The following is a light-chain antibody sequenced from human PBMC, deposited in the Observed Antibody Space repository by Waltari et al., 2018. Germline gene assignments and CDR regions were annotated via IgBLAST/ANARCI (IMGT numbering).Light chain of an antibody. CDR2: DAS. CDR3: HQHNSWPPLS. Sequence: DIQMTQSPSSLSASVGDRVTITCRASQSIRSYLNWYQQKPGKAPKLLIYDASNLQSGVPSRFSGSGSGTDFTLTISGLQSEDYAVYFCHQHNSWPPLSFGGGTKVEIK. CDR1: QSIRSY. J-gene: IGKJ4*01. V-gene: IGKV1-39*01.